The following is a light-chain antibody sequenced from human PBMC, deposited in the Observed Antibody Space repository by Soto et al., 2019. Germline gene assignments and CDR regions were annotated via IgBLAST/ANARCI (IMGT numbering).Light chain of an antibody. J-gene: IGKJ5*01. CDR3: QQYDNPYT. V-gene: IGKV1-33*01. CDR1: QGIVRW. Sequence: DIQMTQSPSTLSASVGDRVTITCRASQGIVRWLAWYQQKPGKAPKLLIYDASNLETGVPSRFSGSGSGTDFTFTISSLQPEDIATYYCQQYDNPYTFGQGTRLEIK. CDR2: DAS.